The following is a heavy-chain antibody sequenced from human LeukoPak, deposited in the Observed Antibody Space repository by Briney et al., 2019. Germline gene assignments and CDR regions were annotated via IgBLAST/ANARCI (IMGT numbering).Heavy chain of an antibody. CDR1: GYTLTELS. V-gene: IGHV1-24*01. D-gene: IGHD6-13*01. CDR2: FDPEDGET. Sequence: ASVKVSCKVSGYTLTELSMHWVRQAPGKGLEWMGGFDPEDGETIYAQKFQGRVTMTTDTSTSTAYMELRSLRSDDTAVYYCARGSGLAAAGKENWFDPWGQGTLVTVSS. CDR3: ARGSGLAAAGKENWFDP. J-gene: IGHJ5*02.